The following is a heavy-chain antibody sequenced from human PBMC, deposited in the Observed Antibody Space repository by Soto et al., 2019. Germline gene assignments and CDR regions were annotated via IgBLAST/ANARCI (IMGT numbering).Heavy chain of an antibody. CDR3: ARAALGYCSSTSCWAFDI. V-gene: IGHV1-46*03. D-gene: IGHD2-2*01. J-gene: IGHJ3*02. CDR2: INPSGGST. Sequence: ASVKVSCKASGYTFTSYYMHWVRRAPGQGLEWMGIINPSGGSTSYAQKFQGRVTMTRDTSTSTVYMELSSLRSEDTAVYYCARAALGYCSSTSCWAFDIWGQGTMVTV. CDR1: GYTFTSYY.